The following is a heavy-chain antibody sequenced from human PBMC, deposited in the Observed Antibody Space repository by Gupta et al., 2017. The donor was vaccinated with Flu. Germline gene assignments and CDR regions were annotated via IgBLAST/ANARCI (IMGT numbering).Heavy chain of an antibody. J-gene: IGHJ4*02. CDR2: IRGSGAIT. Sequence: EVQIVESGGNLVQPGGAMAPYCAASGVPSSTHAMSWVRQAPGKGLECVSTIRGSGAITYDSDSVKGRVTSSRDNSKNTVYPEMNTLRAEDTAVYHCAKDYGSSTITYFDYWGQGTRVTVSS. CDR3: AKDYGSSTITYFDY. V-gene: IGHV3-23*04. D-gene: IGHD2-2*01. CDR1: GVPSSTHA.